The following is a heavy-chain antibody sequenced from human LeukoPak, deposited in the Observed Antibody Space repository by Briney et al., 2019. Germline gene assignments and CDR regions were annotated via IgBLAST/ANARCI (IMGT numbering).Heavy chain of an antibody. D-gene: IGHD3-16*01. CDR2: INEDASII. J-gene: IGHJ4*02. V-gene: IGHV3-74*01. CDR1: GFTFSGYW. Sequence: GGSLRLSCAASGFTFSGYWMHWVRQAPGKGLEWVSRINEDASIITYADSVKGRFIVSRDNTKNSLYLRMNSLRAEDTAVYYCVRDLILVWTPGDDFDFWGQGTLVTVSS. CDR3: VRDLILVWTPGDDFDF.